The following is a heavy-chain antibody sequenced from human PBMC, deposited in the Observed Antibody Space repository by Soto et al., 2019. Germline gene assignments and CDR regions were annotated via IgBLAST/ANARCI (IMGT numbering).Heavy chain of an antibody. CDR1: GFTFSSYA. J-gene: IGHJ6*02. CDR3: ARTRTVGYCSSTSCRKTYYYYGMDV. V-gene: IGHV3-30-3*01. D-gene: IGHD2-2*01. Sequence: SLRLSCAASGFTFSSYAMHWVRQAPGKGLEWVAVISYDGSNKYYADSVKGRFTISRDNSKNTLYLQMNSLRAEDTAVYYGARTRTVGYCSSTSCRKTYYYYGMDVWGQGTTVTVSS. CDR2: ISYDGSNK.